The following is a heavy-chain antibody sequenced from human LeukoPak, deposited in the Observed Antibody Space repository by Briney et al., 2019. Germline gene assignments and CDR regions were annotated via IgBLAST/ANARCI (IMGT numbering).Heavy chain of an antibody. D-gene: IGHD2-8*02. CDR1: GFTFSTYW. CDR3: ATGRGTPLGF. Sequence: GGSLRLSCAASGFTFSTYWMHWVRQAPGKGLVWVSRINTDGSSTNYADSVKGRFTISRDNAKNTLYLRMNSLRAEDTAVYYCATGRGTPLGFWGQGTLVAVAS. J-gene: IGHJ4*02. CDR2: INTDGSST. V-gene: IGHV3-74*01.